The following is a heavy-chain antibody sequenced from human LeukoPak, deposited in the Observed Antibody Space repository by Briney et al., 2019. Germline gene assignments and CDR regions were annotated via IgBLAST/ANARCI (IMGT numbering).Heavy chain of an antibody. CDR1: GGSISSSSYY. CDR3: ARGLRGGATGVDY. CDR2: IYYSGST. J-gene: IGHJ4*02. D-gene: IGHD1-26*01. V-gene: IGHV4-39*07. Sequence: PSETLSLTCTVSGGSISSSSYYWGWIRQPPGKGLEWIGSIYYSGSTYYNPSLKSRVTISVDTSKNQFSLKLSSVTAADTAVYYCARGLRGGATGVDYWGQGTLVTVSS.